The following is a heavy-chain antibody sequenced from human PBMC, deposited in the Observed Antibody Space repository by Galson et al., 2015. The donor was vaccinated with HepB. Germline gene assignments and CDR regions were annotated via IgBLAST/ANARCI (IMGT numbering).Heavy chain of an antibody. CDR2: INPNSGGT. CDR1: GYTFTGYY. J-gene: IGHJ4*02. CDR3: ARAGITSLWFGYTYYFDY. V-gene: IGHV1-2*02. D-gene: IGHD3-10*01. Sequence: SVKVSCKASGYTFTGYYMHWVRQAPGQGLEWMGWINPNSGGTNYAQKFQGRVTMTRDTSISTAYMELSRLRSDDTAVYYCARAGITSLWFGYTYYFDYWGQGTLVTVSS.